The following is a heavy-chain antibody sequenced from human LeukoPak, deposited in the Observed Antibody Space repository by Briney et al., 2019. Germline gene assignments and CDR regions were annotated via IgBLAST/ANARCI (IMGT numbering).Heavy chain of an antibody. D-gene: IGHD3-22*01. CDR3: ARAPDYYDSSGYVEKYYFDY. V-gene: IGHV4-59*01. Sequence: PSETLSLTCTVSGGSISSYYWSWIRQPPGKGLEWIGYIYYSGSTNYNPSLKSRVTISVDTSKNQFSLKLSSMTAADTAVYYCARAPDYYDSSGYVEKYYFDYWGQGTLVTVSS. CDR2: IYYSGST. CDR1: GGSISSYY. J-gene: IGHJ4*02.